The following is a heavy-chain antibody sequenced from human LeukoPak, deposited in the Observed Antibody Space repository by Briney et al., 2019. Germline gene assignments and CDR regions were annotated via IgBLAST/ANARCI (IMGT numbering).Heavy chain of an antibody. CDR2: IIPIFGTA. V-gene: IGHV1-69*06. CDR1: GGTFISYA. D-gene: IGHD5-18*01. CDR3: ARGVDTAMVNRYFDY. Sequence: SVKVSCKASGGTFISYAISWVRHAPGQRVEWRGGIIPIFGTANYAQKFQGRVTTTSDKSSSTAYMELRSLRSEDTAVYYCARGVDTAMVNRYFDYWGQGTLVTVSS. J-gene: IGHJ4*02.